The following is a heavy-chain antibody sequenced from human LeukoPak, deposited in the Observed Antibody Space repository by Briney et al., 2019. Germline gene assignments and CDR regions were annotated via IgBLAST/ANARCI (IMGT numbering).Heavy chain of an antibody. V-gene: IGHV3-33*01. CDR1: GFTFSTYG. D-gene: IGHD6-13*01. J-gene: IGHJ6*02. Sequence: GRSLRLSCAASGFTFSTYGMHWVRQAPGKGLEWVAIIWSDGSNKNYGDSVTGRFTISRDNSKNTLYLQMNSLRAEDTAVYYCARGRAGIAAAFMDVWGQGTTVTVSS. CDR2: IWSDGSNK. CDR3: ARGRAGIAAAFMDV.